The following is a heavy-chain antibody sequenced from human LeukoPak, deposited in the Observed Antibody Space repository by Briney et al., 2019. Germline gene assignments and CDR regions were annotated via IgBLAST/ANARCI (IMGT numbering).Heavy chain of an antibody. J-gene: IGHJ4*02. CDR2: ISSSGGTT. CDR3: TKDRKAWPTNLYS. CDR1: GFTFSTYS. V-gene: IGHV3-23*01. Sequence: PGGSLRLSCAVPGFTFSTYSVNWVSQAPGKGLEWVSAISSSGGTTYYADSVKGRFSISRDNSKNTLYLRMNSLRAEDTAIYYCTKDRKAWPTNLYSWGQGTLVTVSA. D-gene: IGHD1-14*01.